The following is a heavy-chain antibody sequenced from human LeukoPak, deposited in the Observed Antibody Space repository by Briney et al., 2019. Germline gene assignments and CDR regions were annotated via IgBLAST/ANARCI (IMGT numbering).Heavy chain of an antibody. CDR2: IKQDVSEN. V-gene: IGHV3-7*01. CDR3: ARGGLRGIIGDYYYGVDV. J-gene: IGHJ6*02. D-gene: IGHD3-10*01. CDR1: GFTFRTYW. Sequence: GGSLRLSCVASGFTFRTYWMSWVRQAPGKGLEWVANIKQDVSENYYVDSVKGRFTISRDNAKNSLTLQMNSLRVEDTAVYYCARGGLRGIIGDYYYGVDVWGQGTTVTASS.